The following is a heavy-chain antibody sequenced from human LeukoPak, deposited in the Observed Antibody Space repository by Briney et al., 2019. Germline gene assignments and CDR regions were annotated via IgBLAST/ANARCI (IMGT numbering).Heavy chain of an antibody. Sequence: SETLSLTCTVSGYSISSGYYWGWIRPPPGKGLEWIGSIYHSGSTYYNPSLKSRITISVDTSKNQFSLKLSSVTAADTAVYYCARAHYYDSSGYYSIDPYYFGYWGQGTLVTVSS. CDR2: IYHSGST. V-gene: IGHV4-38-2*02. CDR1: GYSISSGYY. D-gene: IGHD3-22*01. J-gene: IGHJ4*02. CDR3: ARAHYYDSSGYYSIDPYYFGY.